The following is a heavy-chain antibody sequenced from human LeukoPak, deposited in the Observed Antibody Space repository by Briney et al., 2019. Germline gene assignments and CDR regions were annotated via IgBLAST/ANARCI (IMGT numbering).Heavy chain of an antibody. D-gene: IGHD3-22*01. Sequence: SVKVSCKASGGTFSSYAISWVRQAPGQGLEWMGGIIPIFGTANYAQKFQGRVTITADESTSTAYMELSSLRSEDTAVYYCARDSTAFNTDYYDSSGYYLYYFDYWGQGTLVTVSS. CDR3: ARDSTAFNTDYYDSSGYYLYYFDY. J-gene: IGHJ4*02. CDR1: GGTFSSYA. V-gene: IGHV1-69*13. CDR2: IIPIFGTA.